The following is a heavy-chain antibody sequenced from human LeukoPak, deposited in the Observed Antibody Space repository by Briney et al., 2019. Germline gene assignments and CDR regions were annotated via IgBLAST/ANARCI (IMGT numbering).Heavy chain of an antibody. CDR2: IIPIFGTA. CDR3: AREGYCSSTSCPRSYFDY. CDR1: GGTFSSYA. V-gene: IGHV1-69*13. Sequence: ASVKVSCKASGGTFSSYAISWVRQARGQGLEWMGGIIPIFGTADYAQKFQGRVTITADESTSTAYMELSSLRSEDTAVYYCAREGYCSSTSCPRSYFDYWGQGTLVTVSS. J-gene: IGHJ4*02. D-gene: IGHD2-2*01.